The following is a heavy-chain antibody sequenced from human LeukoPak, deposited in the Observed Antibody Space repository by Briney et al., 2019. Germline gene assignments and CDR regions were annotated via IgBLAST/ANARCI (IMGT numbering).Heavy chain of an antibody. D-gene: IGHD5-18*01. J-gene: IGHJ4*02. Sequence: SETLSLTCTVSGGSISSSSYYWGWIRQPPGKGLEWIGSIYYSGSTYYNPSLKSRVTISVDTSKNQFSLKLSSVTAADTAVYYCARLRGYSYGLADYWGQGTLVTVSS. V-gene: IGHV4-39*01. CDR3: ARLRGYSYGLADY. CDR1: GGSISSSSYY. CDR2: IYYSGST.